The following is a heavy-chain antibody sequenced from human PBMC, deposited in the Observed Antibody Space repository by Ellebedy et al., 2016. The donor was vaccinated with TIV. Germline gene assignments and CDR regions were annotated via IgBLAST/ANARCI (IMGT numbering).Heavy chain of an antibody. CDR2: IKQDGSEK. CDR3: ARGGYGRPFDC. Sequence: GGSLRLSCAASGFTFSNYRMKWVRQAPGKGLEWVANIKQDGSEKYYVDSVKGRFTISRDNAKNSLFLQMNSLRVEDTAVYFCARGGYGRPFDCWGQGTLVTVSS. D-gene: IGHD5-12*01. J-gene: IGHJ4*02. V-gene: IGHV3-7*03. CDR1: GFTFSNYR.